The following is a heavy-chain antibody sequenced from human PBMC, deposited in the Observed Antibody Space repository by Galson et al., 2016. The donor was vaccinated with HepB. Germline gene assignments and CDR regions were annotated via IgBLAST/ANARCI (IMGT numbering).Heavy chain of an antibody. V-gene: IGHV3-74*01. D-gene: IGHD3-10*01. CDR2: LSFDGSAR. CDR3: ARGSWAPFES. CDR1: GFRFSSVW. Sequence: SLRLSCAASGFRFSSVWMHWVRQAPGKGLVWVSGLSFDGSARRYADSVKRRFTISRDNAKNTLYLEMTSLSAEDTAVYYCARGSWAPFESWGQGTLVTVSS. J-gene: IGHJ5*01.